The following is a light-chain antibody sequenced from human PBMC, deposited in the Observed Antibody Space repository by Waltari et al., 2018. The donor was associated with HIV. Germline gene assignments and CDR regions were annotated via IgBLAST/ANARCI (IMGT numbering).Light chain of an antibody. Sequence: QSVLTQPPSASGTPGQRVTISCSGSSSNIGSNYVYWYQQLPGTAPKLLIYRNNQRASGGPDRFSGSKSGTSASLAISGLRSEDEADYYCAAWDDSLSGAVFGGGTQLTVL. J-gene: IGLJ7*01. V-gene: IGLV1-47*01. CDR3: AAWDDSLSGAV. CDR2: RNN. CDR1: SSNIGSNY.